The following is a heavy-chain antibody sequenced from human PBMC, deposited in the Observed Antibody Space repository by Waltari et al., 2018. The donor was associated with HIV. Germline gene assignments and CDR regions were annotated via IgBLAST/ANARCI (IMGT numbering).Heavy chain of an antibody. V-gene: IGHV4-31*03. CDR3: ARDGATRQLVRGDAFDI. CDR2: IYYSGST. Sequence: QVQLQESGPGLVTPSQTLSLTCTVPGGSISSGGYYWSWIRQHPGKGLEWIGYIYYSGSTYYNPSLKSRVTISVDTSKNQFSLKLSSVTAADTAVYYCARDGATRQLVRGDAFDIWGQGTKVTVSS. J-gene: IGHJ3*02. D-gene: IGHD6-13*01. CDR1: GGSISSGGYY.